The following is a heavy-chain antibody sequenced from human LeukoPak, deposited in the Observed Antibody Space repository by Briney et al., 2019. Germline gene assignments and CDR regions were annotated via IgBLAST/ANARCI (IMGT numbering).Heavy chain of an antibody. Sequence: SETLSLTCTVSGGSISSYYWSWIRQPPGKGLEWIGYIYYSGSTYYNPSLKSRVTISVDTSNNQFSLKLSSVTAADTAVYYCARAGRSRRFDPWGQGTLVTVSS. V-gene: IGHV4-59*12. CDR1: GGSISSYY. CDR3: ARAGRSRRFDP. D-gene: IGHD6-13*01. J-gene: IGHJ5*02. CDR2: IYYSGST.